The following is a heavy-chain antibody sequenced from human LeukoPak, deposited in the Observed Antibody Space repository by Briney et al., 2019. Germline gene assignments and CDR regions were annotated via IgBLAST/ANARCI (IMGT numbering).Heavy chain of an antibody. V-gene: IGHV4-4*02. CDR3: ARRLLLWFGVSYYFDY. CDR2: IYHSGST. J-gene: IGHJ4*02. Sequence: PSGTLSLTCAVSGGSISSSNWWSWVRQPPGKGLEWIGEIYHSGSTNYNPSLKSRVTISVDKSKNQFSLKLSSVTAADTAVYYCARRLLLWFGVSYYFDYWGQGTLVTVSS. D-gene: IGHD3-10*01. CDR1: GGSISSSNW.